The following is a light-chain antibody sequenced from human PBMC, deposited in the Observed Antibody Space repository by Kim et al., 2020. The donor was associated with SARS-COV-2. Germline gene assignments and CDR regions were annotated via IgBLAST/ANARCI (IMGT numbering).Light chain of an antibody. J-gene: IGKJ5*01. V-gene: IGKV2-28*01. Sequence: PASIACRSSQSLLHSNGYNYLAWYLQKPGQSPQVLIYLGSNRASGVPERFSGSGSGTDFTLKISRVEAEDVGFYFCMQALQTPITFGQGTRLEIK. CDR1: QSLLHSNGYNY. CDR2: LGS. CDR3: MQALQTPIT.